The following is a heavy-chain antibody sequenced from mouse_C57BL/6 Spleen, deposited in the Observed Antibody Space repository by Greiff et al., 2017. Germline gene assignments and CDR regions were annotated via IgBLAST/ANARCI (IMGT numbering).Heavy chain of an antibody. J-gene: IGHJ4*01. CDR2: IDPSDSYT. Sequence: QVQLQQPGAELVRPGASVKLSCKASGYTFTSYWMQWVKQRPGQGLEWIGEIDPSDSYTNYNQKFKGKATLTVDTSSSTAYMRLSSLSSEDSAVCYCARDYAVDYWGQGATVTVSS. CDR3: ARDYAVDY. CDR1: GYTFTSYW. V-gene: IGHV1-50*01.